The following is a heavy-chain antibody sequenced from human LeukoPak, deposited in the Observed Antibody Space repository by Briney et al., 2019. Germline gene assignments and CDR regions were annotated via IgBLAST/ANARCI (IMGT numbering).Heavy chain of an antibody. D-gene: IGHD3-10*01. CDR2: ISGSGGST. V-gene: IGHV3-23*01. Sequence: GSLRLSCAASGFTFSSYAMSWVRQAPGKGLEWVSAISGSGGSTYYADSVKGRFTISRDNSKNTLYLQMNSLRAEDTAVYYCAKDAITMVRGVNNYYYYGMDVWGQGTTVTVSS. J-gene: IGHJ6*02. CDR1: GFTFSSYA. CDR3: AKDAITMVRGVNNYYYYGMDV.